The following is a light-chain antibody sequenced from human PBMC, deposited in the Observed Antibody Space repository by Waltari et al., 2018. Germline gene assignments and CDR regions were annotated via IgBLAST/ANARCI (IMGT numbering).Light chain of an antibody. Sequence: QSALTQPRSVSGSPGQSVTISCTGTRSDVGGSNSVPWYQQHPGKAPKLMIYDVSKRPSGVPDRFSGSKSGNTASLTISGLQAEDEADYYCCSYAGRYTYVFGTGTKVTVL. CDR1: RSDVGGSNS. J-gene: IGLJ1*01. V-gene: IGLV2-11*01. CDR3: CSYAGRYTYV. CDR2: DVS.